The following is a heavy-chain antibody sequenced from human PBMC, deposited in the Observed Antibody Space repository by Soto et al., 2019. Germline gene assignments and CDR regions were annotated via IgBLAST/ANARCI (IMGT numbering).Heavy chain of an antibody. CDR3: AKLDDLLLWFGED. V-gene: IGHV3-23*01. Sequence: EVQMLESGGGLVQPGGSLRLSCAASRFTFSTYAMSWVRQAPGKGLEWVSSINASGGSTYYADSVKGRFTISRDNSKNTLYLKMNSPRAEDTAVYYCAKLDDLLLWFGEDWVHGTLVTVSS. D-gene: IGHD3-10*01. CDR2: INASGGST. J-gene: IGHJ4*01. CDR1: RFTFSTYA.